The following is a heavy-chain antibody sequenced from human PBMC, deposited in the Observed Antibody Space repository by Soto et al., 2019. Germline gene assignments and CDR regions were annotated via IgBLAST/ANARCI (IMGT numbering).Heavy chain of an antibody. Sequence: EVHLVESGGGLVKPGGSLRLSCAASGFSFRSHSMNWVRQAPGKGLEWVSSISVSSDYISYADSVKGRFTISRDNAKNPLFLQKDSLRSEDTAGYYCASPDYDFWSVDTAFDIWGQGTMVTVSS. CDR2: ISVSSDYI. J-gene: IGHJ3*02. D-gene: IGHD3-3*01. V-gene: IGHV3-21*01. CDR1: GFSFRSHS. CDR3: ASPDYDFWSVDTAFDI.